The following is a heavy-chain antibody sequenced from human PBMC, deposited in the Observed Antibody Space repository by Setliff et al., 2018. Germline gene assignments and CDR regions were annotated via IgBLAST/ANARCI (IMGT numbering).Heavy chain of an antibody. V-gene: IGHV1-18*01. CDR2: ISGYNGYT. CDR3: AREASSDWYGGGFDI. Sequence: ASVKVSCKASGYTFTSYGVSWVRQAPGQGLEWMGWISGYNGYTVYAQKLQGRVTLTTDTSTGTAYMEVRSLRSDDTAVYYCAREASSDWYGGGFDIWGRGTMVTVSS. CDR1: GYTFTSYG. D-gene: IGHD6-19*01. J-gene: IGHJ3*02.